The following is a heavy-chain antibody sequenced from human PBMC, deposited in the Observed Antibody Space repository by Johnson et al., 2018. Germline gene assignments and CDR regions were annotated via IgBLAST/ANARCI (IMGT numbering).Heavy chain of an antibody. J-gene: IGHJ3*02. Sequence: QPGRSLRLSCAASGFTFDDYAIHWVRQAPGKGLEWVSGISWNNNIKGYADSVKGRFTISRDNAKSSLYLQMNSLRAEDTALYYCAKVDNSGYYVDAFDIWGQGTMVTVSS. CDR3: AKVDNSGYYVDAFDI. CDR1: GFTFDDYA. V-gene: IGHV3-9*01. CDR2: ISWNNNIK. D-gene: IGHD3-22*01.